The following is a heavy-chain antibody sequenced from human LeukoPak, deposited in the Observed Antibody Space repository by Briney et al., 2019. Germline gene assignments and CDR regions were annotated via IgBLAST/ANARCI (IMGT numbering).Heavy chain of an antibody. Sequence: ASVKVSCKASGYTFTGYYMHWVRQAPGQGLEWMGIINPSGGSTSYAQKFQGRVAMTRDTSISTAYMELSGLRSDDTAVYYCARRGDAFDIWGQGTMVTVSS. CDR3: ARRGDAFDI. CDR2: INPSGGST. J-gene: IGHJ3*02. CDR1: GYTFTGYY. V-gene: IGHV1-2*02.